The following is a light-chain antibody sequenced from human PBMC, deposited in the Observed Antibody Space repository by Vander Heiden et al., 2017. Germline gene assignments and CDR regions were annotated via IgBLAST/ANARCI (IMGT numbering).Light chain of an antibody. CDR1: PSASFCTNNNNY. CDR2: WAS. J-gene: IGKJ2*01. Sequence: IVLTQSPDSLPVSQGERASLTGKASPSASFCTNNNNYLAWYQQKPGHPPKLLIYWASTRETGVPERFSGSGSGTDFTLTISSLQAEDSALYYCQQFHSAPYTFGQGTKLEIK. V-gene: IGKV4-1*01. CDR3: QQFHSAPYT.